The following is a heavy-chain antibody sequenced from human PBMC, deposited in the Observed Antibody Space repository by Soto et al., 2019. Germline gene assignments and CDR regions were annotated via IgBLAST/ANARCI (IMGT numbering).Heavy chain of an antibody. CDR1: GYSFAGYW. CDR3: ARQIYDSDTGPNFQYYFDS. CDR2: IEPSGSQT. V-gene: IGHV5-10-1*01. D-gene: IGHD3-22*01. Sequence: GASLKISCKGSGYSFAGYWITWVRQKPGKGLEWMGRIEPSGSQTYYSPSFRGHVTISVTKSITTVFLQWSSLRASDTAMYYCARQIYDSDTGPNFQYYFDSWCQGTPVTVSS. J-gene: IGHJ4*02.